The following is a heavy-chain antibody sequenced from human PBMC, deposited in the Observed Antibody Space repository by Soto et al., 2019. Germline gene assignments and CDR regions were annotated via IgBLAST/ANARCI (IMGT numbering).Heavy chain of an antibody. CDR1: GGSISSGGYS. CDR2: IYYSGST. J-gene: IGHJ4*02. Sequence: SETLSLTCAVSGGSISSGGYSWSWIRQPPGKGLEWIGYIYYSGSTYYNPSLKSRVTISVDTSKNQFSLKLSSVTAADTAVYYCARSDGRYWGQGTLVTVSS. V-gene: IGHV4-30-4*07. CDR3: ARSDGRY.